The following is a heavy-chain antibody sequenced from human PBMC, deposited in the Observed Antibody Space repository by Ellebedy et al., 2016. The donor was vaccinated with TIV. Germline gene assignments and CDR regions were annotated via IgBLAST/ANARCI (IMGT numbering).Heavy chain of an antibody. Sequence: GESLKISXAASGITVSNNYMRWVRQAPGKGLEWVSLIYSRGATYYADSVKGRFTISRDNSNNTLYLQMNSLRAEDTAVYYCARDPPSINTRTWAWGQGTLVTVSS. D-gene: IGHD5-24*01. CDR1: GITVSNNY. V-gene: IGHV3-66*01. J-gene: IGHJ4*02. CDR3: ARDPPSINTRTWA. CDR2: IYSRGAT.